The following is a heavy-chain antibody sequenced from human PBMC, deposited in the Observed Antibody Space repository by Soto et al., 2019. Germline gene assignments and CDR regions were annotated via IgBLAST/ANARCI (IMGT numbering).Heavy chain of an antibody. CDR1: GGSISSGGYY. V-gene: IGHV4-31*03. Sequence: SETLSLTCTVCGGSISSGGYYWSWIRQHPXKGLEWIGYIYYSGSTYYNPSLKSRVTISVDTSKNQFSLKLSSVTAADTAVYYCARESAGVVVTAISAFDIWGQGTMVTVSS. CDR2: IYYSGST. CDR3: ARESAGVVVTAISAFDI. D-gene: IGHD2-21*02. J-gene: IGHJ3*02.